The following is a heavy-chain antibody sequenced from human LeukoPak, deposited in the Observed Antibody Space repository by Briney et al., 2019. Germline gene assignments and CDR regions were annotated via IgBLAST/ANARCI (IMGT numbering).Heavy chain of an antibody. CDR2: INHSGST. CDR1: GGSFSGYY. J-gene: IGHJ4*02. V-gene: IGHV4-34*01. CDR3: ARVSPGYSGSSEEFDY. Sequence: PSETLSLTCAVYGGSFSGYYWSWIRQPPGKGLEWIGEINHSGSTNYNPSLKSRVTISVDTSKNQFSLKLSSVTAADTAVYYCARVSPGYSGSSEEFDYWGQGTLVTVSS. D-gene: IGHD1-26*01.